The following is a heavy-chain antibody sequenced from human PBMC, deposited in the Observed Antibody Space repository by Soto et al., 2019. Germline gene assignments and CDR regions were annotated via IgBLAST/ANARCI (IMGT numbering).Heavy chain of an antibody. J-gene: IGHJ4*02. CDR2: IYYSGST. Sequence: SETLSLTCTVSGGSISSGGYYWGWIRQHPGKGLEWIGYIYYSGSTYYNPSLKSRVTISVDTSKNQFSLKLSSVTAADTAVYYCAREYYYGSGSSPGYWGQGTLVTVSS. D-gene: IGHD3-10*01. CDR1: GGSISSGGYY. CDR3: AREYYYGSGSSPGY. V-gene: IGHV4-31*03.